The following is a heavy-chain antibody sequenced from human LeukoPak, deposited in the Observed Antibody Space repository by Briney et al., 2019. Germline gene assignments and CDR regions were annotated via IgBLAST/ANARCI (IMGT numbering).Heavy chain of an antibody. Sequence: PSETLSLTCTVSGGSISSRIYSWVWIRQPPGKGLEWIGSIYYSGTTYNNPSLKSRVTMSIGTSKSRFSLKLTSVTAADTAVYYCARSPLLLYVTGLYYFDYWGQGILVTVSS. V-gene: IGHV4-39*02. CDR2: IYYSGTT. CDR3: ARSPLLLYVTGLYYFDY. D-gene: IGHD2-15*01. J-gene: IGHJ4*02. CDR1: GGSISSRIYS.